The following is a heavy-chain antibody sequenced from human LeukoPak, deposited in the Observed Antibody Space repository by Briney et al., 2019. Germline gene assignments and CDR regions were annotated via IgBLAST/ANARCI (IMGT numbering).Heavy chain of an antibody. D-gene: IGHD2-15*01. Sequence: SETLSLTCAVYGGSFSGYYWSWIRQPPGKGLEWIGEINHSGSTNYNPSLKSRVTISVDTSKNQFSLKLSSVTAADTAVYYCARTEVVVVAADYWGQGTLVTVSS. CDR2: INHSGST. CDR1: GGSFSGYY. V-gene: IGHV4-34*01. J-gene: IGHJ4*02. CDR3: ARTEVVVVAADY.